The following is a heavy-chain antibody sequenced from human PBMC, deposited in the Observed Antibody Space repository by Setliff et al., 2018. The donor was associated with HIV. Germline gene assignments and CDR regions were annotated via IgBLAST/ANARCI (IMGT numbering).Heavy chain of an antibody. CDR3: AKMTPSYYFYMDA. D-gene: IGHD2-15*01. CDR2: ISGGGGGT. J-gene: IGHJ6*03. Sequence: GGSLRLSCVASGLTFSNYAMSWVRQAPGKGLEWVSGISGGGGGTYYADSVKGRFTISRDNSKNTLFLEMNSLRADDTAVYYCAKMTPSYYFYMDAWGNGTTVTVSS. CDR1: GLTFSNYA. V-gene: IGHV3-23*01.